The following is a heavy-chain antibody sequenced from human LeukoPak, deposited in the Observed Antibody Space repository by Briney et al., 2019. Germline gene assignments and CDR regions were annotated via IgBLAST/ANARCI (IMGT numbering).Heavy chain of an antibody. CDR1: GFTFNTYW. D-gene: IGHD2-21*01. Sequence: GSLRLSCVASGFTFNTYWMSWVRQAPGKGLEWVANINHDGSGKYYVDSVKGRLTISRDNAKNSLYLQMNSLRVEDTAVYYCASDPFYIAAHDAFNFWGQGTAVTVSS. J-gene: IGHJ3*01. CDR2: INHDGSGK. CDR3: ASDPFYIAAHDAFNF. V-gene: IGHV3-7*01.